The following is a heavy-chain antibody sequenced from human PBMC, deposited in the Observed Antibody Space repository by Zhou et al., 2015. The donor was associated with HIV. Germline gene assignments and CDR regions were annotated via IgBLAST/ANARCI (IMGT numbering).Heavy chain of an antibody. V-gene: IGHV1-2*02. CDR3: AREAVPAAIPYGMDV. CDR1: GYTFTGYY. Sequence: QVQLVQSGAEVKKPGASLKVSCKASGYTFTGYYMHWVRQAPGQGLEWMGWFNPNSGGTNFAQKFKGRVTMTRDTSISTAYMELSRLTSDDTAVYYCAREAVPAAIPYGMDVWGQGTTVTVSS. D-gene: IGHD2-2*02. CDR2: FNPNSGGT. J-gene: IGHJ6*02.